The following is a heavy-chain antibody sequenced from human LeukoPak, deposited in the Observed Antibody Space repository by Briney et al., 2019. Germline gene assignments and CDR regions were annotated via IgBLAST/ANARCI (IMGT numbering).Heavy chain of an antibody. CDR1: GGSISGYY. D-gene: IGHD6-19*01. CDR3: ARGQWLPEDAFDI. Sequence: SETLSLTCIVSGGSISGYYWTWIRQPPGKGLEWIGYISYSASTNYNPSLKSRVTISVDTSKNQFSLKLSSVTAADTAVYYCARGQWLPEDAFDIWGQGTMVTVSS. J-gene: IGHJ3*02. V-gene: IGHV4-59*08. CDR2: ISYSAST.